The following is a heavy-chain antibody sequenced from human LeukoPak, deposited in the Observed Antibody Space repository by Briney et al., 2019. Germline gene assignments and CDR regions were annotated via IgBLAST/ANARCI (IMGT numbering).Heavy chain of an antibody. CDR3: VRDWSARYFDY. J-gene: IGHJ4*02. Sequence: GGSLRLSCAASGFTFRNHGMHWVRQAPGKGLEWVAVIWYDGSNKYYADPVKGRFTISRDNSRNTLYPQMNSLTAEDTAVYYCVRDWSARYFDYWGQGILVTVSS. V-gene: IGHV3-33*01. CDR2: IWYDGSNK. D-gene: IGHD6-6*01. CDR1: GFTFRNHG.